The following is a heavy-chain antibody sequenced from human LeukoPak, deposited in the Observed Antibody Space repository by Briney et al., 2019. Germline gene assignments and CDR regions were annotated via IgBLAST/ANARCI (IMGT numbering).Heavy chain of an antibody. CDR2: IWYDGSNK. CDR3: ARDLGDFWSGYSLSYGMDV. J-gene: IGHJ6*02. D-gene: IGHD3-3*01. Sequence: PGGSLRFSCAASGFTFSSYGMHWVRQAPGKGLEWVAVIWYDGSNKYYADSVKGRFTISRDNSKNTLYLQMNSLRAEDTAVYYCARDLGDFWSGYSLSYGMDVWGQGTTVTVSS. CDR1: GFTFSSYG. V-gene: IGHV3-33*01.